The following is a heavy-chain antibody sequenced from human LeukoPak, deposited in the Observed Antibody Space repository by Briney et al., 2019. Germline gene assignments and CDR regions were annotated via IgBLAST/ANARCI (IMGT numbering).Heavy chain of an antibody. CDR2: IYHTGST. J-gene: IGHJ4*02. V-gene: IGHV4-59*01. CDR3: ARRGRNSSGWQDHI. Sequence: PSETLSLTCTVSGGSISSYYWSWIRQPPGKGLEWIANIYHTGSTNYNPSLSSRVTISIDTAKNQFSLKLTSVTAADTAVYYCARRGRNSSGWQDHIWGQGTLATVSS. CDR1: GGSISSYY. D-gene: IGHD6-25*01.